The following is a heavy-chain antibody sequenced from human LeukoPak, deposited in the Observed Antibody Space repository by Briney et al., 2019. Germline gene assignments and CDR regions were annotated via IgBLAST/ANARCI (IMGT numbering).Heavy chain of an antibody. CDR2: IWNDGSNK. CDR1: GFTFSHYG. V-gene: IGHV3-33*06. J-gene: IGHJ5*02. Sequence: GGSLRLSCATSGFTFSHYGMHWVRQAPGKGLEWLAVIWNDGSNKYYGDSVKGRFTISRDNSKNTLYLQMHSLTVEDTAVYYCAKDAQRGFDYSNSLEHWGQGTLVTVSS. D-gene: IGHD4-11*01. CDR3: AKDAQRGFDYSNSLEH.